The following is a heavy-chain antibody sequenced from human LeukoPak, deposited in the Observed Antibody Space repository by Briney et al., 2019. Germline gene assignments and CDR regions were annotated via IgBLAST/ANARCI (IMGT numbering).Heavy chain of an antibody. CDR2: IWYDGSKK. CDR1: GFTFSDYY. J-gene: IGHJ4*02. V-gene: IGHV3-33*08. CDR3: AREGGDGSSWYGFDY. D-gene: IGHD6-13*01. Sequence: GGSLRLSCAASGFTFSDYYMSWIRQAPGKGLEWVAVIWYDGSKKYYADSVKGRFTISRDNSKNTLYLQMNSLRAEDTAVYYCAREGGDGSSWYGFDYWGQGTLVTVSS.